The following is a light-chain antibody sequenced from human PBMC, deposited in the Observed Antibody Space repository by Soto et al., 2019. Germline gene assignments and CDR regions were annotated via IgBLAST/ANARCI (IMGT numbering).Light chain of an antibody. CDR1: QSVSNNH. Sequence: EIVLKQSPGTLSLSPGERATLSCRASQSVSNNHLAWYQQKPGQAPRLLIYGASNRATGIPDRFSGSGSGTDFTLTIRRMEPEDFAVYYCQQYGSSGTFRQGTKVDIK. CDR3: QQYGSSGT. J-gene: IGKJ1*01. V-gene: IGKV3-20*01. CDR2: GAS.